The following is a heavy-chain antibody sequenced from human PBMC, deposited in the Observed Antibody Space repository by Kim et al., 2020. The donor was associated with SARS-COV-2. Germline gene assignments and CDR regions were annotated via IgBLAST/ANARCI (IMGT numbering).Heavy chain of an antibody. CDR2: FDPDSGET. V-gene: IGHV1-24*01. CDR1: GYTLTEFS. Sequence: ASVKVSCKVSGYTLTEFSMHWVRQAPGKGLEWMGGFDPDSGETNYAQKFQGRVTMTEDTSTDTAYMELSSLRSEDTAVYYCATAKRADSFTGYSFAEYFQHWGQGTLVTVSS. D-gene: IGHD3-9*01. J-gene: IGHJ1*01. CDR3: ATAKRADSFTGYSFAEYFQH.